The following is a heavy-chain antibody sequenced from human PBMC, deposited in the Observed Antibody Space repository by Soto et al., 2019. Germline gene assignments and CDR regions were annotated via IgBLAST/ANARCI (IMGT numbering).Heavy chain of an antibody. V-gene: IGHV1-3*01. CDR2: INAGNGNT. CDR1: GYTLTSYA. Sequence: GASVKVSCKASGYTLTSYAMHWVRQAPGQRLEWMGWINAGNGNTKYSQKFQGRVTITRDTSASTAYMELSSLRSEDTAVYYCARDPYYYGSGGIDYWGQGTLVTVSS. CDR3: ARDPYYYGSGGIDY. D-gene: IGHD3-10*01. J-gene: IGHJ4*02.